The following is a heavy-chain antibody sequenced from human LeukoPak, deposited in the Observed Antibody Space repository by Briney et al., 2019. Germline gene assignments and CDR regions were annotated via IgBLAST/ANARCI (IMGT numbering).Heavy chain of an antibody. Sequence: PGGSLRLSCSVSGITLSNYGMSWVRQAPGKGLEWVAGISAIGGGTNYADSVKGRFTISRDNPKNTLYLQMNSLRAEDTALYYCAKSFEKYSSSSIDYYMDVWGKGTTVTVSS. CDR1: GITLSNYG. J-gene: IGHJ6*03. D-gene: IGHD6-6*01. V-gene: IGHV3-23*01. CDR2: ISAIGGGT. CDR3: AKSFEKYSSSSIDYYMDV.